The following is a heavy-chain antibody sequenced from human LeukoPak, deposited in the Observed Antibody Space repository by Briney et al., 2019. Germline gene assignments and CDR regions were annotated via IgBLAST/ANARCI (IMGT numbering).Heavy chain of an antibody. CDR3: ARLGFGEPPPLDY. J-gene: IGHJ4*02. CDR2: IYYSGST. D-gene: IGHD3-10*01. Sequence: KASETLSLTCTVSGGSISSSSYYWGWIRQPPGKGLEWIGSIYYSGSTYYNPSLKSRVTISVDTSKNQFSLKLSSVTAADTAVYYCARLGFGEPPPLDYWGQGTLVTVSS. CDR1: GGSISSSSYY. V-gene: IGHV4-39*01.